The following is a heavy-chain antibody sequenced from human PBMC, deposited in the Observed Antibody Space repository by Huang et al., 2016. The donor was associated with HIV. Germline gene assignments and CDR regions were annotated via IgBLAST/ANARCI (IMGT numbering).Heavy chain of an antibody. CDR2: IKHSGST. V-gene: IGHV4-34*01. Sequence: QVQLQQWGAGLLKPSETLSLTCAAYGGSFSGYYWRWIRQPPGKGLEWIGEIKHSGSTNYNPALKSRVNIAVDTSKNQCSMKLSSVTAADTAVYYCARGRKFSSYSYSSDRYSDYWGQGTLVTVSS. CDR1: GGSFSGYY. J-gene: IGHJ4*02. CDR3: ARGRKFSSYSYSSDRYSDY. D-gene: IGHD5-18*01.